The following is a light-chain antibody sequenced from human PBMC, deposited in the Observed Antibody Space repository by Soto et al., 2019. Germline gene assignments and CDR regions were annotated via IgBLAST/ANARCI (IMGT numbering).Light chain of an antibody. V-gene: IGLV2-23*01. CDR3: CSYAGSSPVV. Sequence: QSALTQPASVSGSPGQSITISCTGTSSDVGSYNLVSWYQQHPGKAPKLMIYEGSKRPSGVSNRFSGSKSGNTASLTISGLQAEDKADYYCCSYAGSSPVVFGGGTKLTVL. CDR1: SSDVGSYNL. J-gene: IGLJ2*01. CDR2: EGS.